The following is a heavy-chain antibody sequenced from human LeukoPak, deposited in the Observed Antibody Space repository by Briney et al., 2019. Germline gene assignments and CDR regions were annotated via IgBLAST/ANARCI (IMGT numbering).Heavy chain of an antibody. CDR3: ARDPRIAAAADPY. D-gene: IGHD6-13*01. V-gene: IGHV3-21*01. J-gene: IGHJ4*02. CDR1: GFTFSSYS. Sequence: EGSLRLSCAASGFTFSSYSMNWVRQAPGKGLEWVSSISSSSSYIYYADSVKGRFTISRDNAKNSLYLQMNSLRAEDTAVYYCARDPRIAAAADPYWGQGTLVTVSS. CDR2: ISSSSSYI.